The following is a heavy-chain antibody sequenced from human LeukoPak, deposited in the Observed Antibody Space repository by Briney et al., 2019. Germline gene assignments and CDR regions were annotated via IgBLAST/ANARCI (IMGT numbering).Heavy chain of an antibody. D-gene: IGHD3/OR15-3a*01. CDR3: ARQTGSGLFILP. CDR2: IFYSGNT. J-gene: IGHJ4*02. CDR1: RGSISSSSYY. Sequence: SETLSLTCTVSRGSISSSSYYWGWIRQSPGKGLEWIGSIFYSGNTYYNASLKSQVSISIDTSKNQFSLRLTSVTAADTAVYYCARQTGSGLFILPGGQGTLVTVSS. V-gene: IGHV4-39*01.